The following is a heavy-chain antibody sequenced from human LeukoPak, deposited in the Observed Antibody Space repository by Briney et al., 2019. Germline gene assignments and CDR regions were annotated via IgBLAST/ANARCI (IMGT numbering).Heavy chain of an antibody. CDR3: ARHCGYNSACYYFDD. D-gene: IGHD5-12*01. Sequence: PSETLSLTCTVSGGSISGYYWSWIRQPAGKGLEWIGRIFSSGTTNYNPSLKSRVTMSVDTSKNQLSLELTSVTAADTAVYYCARHCGYNSACYYFDDWGQGTLVTVSS. CDR2: IFSSGTT. J-gene: IGHJ4*02. CDR1: GGSISGYY. V-gene: IGHV4-4*07.